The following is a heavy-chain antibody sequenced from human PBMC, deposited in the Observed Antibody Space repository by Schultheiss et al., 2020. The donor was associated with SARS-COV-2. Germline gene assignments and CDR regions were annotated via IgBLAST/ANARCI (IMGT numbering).Heavy chain of an antibody. V-gene: IGHV4-30-4*01. CDR3: ARGMATRPSPFDY. CDR2: IYYSGNT. D-gene: IGHD6-6*01. CDR1: GGSISSGGYY. Sequence: SQTLSLTCTVSGGSISSGGYYWSWIRQHPGKGLEWIGYIYYSGNTNYNPSLKSRVTMSVDMSRNQFSLRLSSVTAADTAIYYCARGMATRPSPFDYWGQGTLVTVSS. J-gene: IGHJ4*02.